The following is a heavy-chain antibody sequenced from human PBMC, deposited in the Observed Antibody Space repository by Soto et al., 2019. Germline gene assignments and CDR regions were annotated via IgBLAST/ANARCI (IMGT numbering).Heavy chain of an antibody. V-gene: IGHV3-23*01. CDR3: AKVFYYYDSSGYYYFDY. Sequence: GGSLRLSCAASGFTFSSYAMSWVRQAPGKGLEWVSAISGSGGSTYYADSVKGRFTISRDNSKNTLYLQMNSLRAEDTAVYYCAKVFYYYDSSGYYYFDYWGQGTLVTVSS. D-gene: IGHD3-22*01. J-gene: IGHJ4*02. CDR2: ISGSGGST. CDR1: GFTFSSYA.